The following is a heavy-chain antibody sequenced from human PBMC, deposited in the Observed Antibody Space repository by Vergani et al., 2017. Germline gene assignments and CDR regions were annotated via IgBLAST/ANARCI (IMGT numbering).Heavy chain of an antibody. D-gene: IGHD2-15*01. Sequence: EVQMVESGGGLVKPGGSLRLSCVASGFTFSHYSMNWVRQAPGKGLEWVSSISGSGGSTYYADSVKGRFTISRDNSKNTLYLQMNSLRAEDTAVYYCAKGQGSYIVALYYFDYWGQGTLATVSS. CDR1: GFTFSHYS. CDR2: ISGSGGST. CDR3: AKGQGSYIVALYYFDY. V-gene: IGHV3-23*04. J-gene: IGHJ4*02.